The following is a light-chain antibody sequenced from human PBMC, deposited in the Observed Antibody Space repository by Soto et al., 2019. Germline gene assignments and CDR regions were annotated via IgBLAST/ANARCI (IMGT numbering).Light chain of an antibody. CDR3: AAWDDSLSGLL. V-gene: IGLV1-47*01. CDR1: SSNIGSNY. CDR2: RND. J-gene: IGLJ2*01. Sequence: QSVLIQPPSASGTPGQRVTISCSGSSSNIGSNYVYWYQQLPRTAPKLLIFRNDQRRSGVPDRFSGSKSGTSVSLAISGLRSEDEADYYCAAWDDSLSGLLFGGGTKLTVL.